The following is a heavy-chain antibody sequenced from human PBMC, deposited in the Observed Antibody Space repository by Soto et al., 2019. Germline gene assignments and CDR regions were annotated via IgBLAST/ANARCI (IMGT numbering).Heavy chain of an antibody. D-gene: IGHD3-16*01. CDR2: INPNSGGT. J-gene: IGHJ6*02. Sequence: VKVSCKASGYTFTGYYMHWVRQAPGQGLEWMGWINPNSGGTNYAQKFQGWVTMTRDTSISTAYMELSRLRSDDTAVYYCARGGGGQPGEIHYYSYGIDVTGHGTKVTV. V-gene: IGHV1-2*04. CDR1: GYTFTGYY. CDR3: ARGGGGQPGEIHYYSYGIDV.